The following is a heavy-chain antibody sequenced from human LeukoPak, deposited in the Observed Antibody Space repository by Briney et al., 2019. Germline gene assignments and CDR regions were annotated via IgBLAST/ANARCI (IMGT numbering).Heavy chain of an antibody. J-gene: IGHJ5*02. CDR2: IISISPTA. V-gene: IGHV1-69*05. D-gene: IGHD5-18*01. CDR1: GGTFSSYA. Sequence: ASVTVSCTASGGTFSSYAISWVRQAPGQGLEWLGGIISISPTANYAQKFQDRVTMNMDESTTTAFMELSSLRSDDTAVYYCARGRVSGTTLVTWFDTWGQGTLVTVSS. CDR3: ARGRVSGTTLVTWFDT.